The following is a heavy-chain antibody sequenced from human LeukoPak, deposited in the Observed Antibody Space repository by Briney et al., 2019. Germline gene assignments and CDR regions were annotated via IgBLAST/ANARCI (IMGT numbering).Heavy chain of an antibody. V-gene: IGHV1-69*13. CDR3: ARVGGLLWDFDY. D-gene: IGHD3-16*01. J-gene: IGHJ4*02. CDR2: IIPIFGTA. Sequence: SVRVSCKASGGTFSSYAISWVRQAPGQGLEWMGGIIPIFGTANYAQKFQGRVTITADESTSTAYMELSSLRSEDTAVYYCARVGGLLWDFDYWGQGTLVTVSS. CDR1: GGTFSSYA.